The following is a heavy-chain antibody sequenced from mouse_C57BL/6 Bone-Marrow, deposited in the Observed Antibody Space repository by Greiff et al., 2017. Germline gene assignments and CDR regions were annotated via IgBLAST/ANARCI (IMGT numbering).Heavy chain of an antibody. CDR1: GFTFSDYY. CDR2: INYDGSST. Sequence: VQLVESEGGLVQPGSSMKLSCTASGFTFSDYYMAWVRQVPEKGLEWVANINYDGSSTYYLDSLKSRFIISRDNAKNILYLQMSSLKSEDTATYYCAREGIYYDYGGNYFDYWGQGTTLTVSS. CDR3: AREGIYYDYGGNYFDY. D-gene: IGHD2-4*01. J-gene: IGHJ2*01. V-gene: IGHV5-16*01.